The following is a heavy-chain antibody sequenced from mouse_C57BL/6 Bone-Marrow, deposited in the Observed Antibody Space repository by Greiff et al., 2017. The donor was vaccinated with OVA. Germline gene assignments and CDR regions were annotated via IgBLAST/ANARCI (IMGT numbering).Heavy chain of an antibody. D-gene: IGHD1-2*01. J-gene: IGHJ4*01. Sequence: EVQVVESGGDLVKPGGSLKLSCAASGFTFSSYGMSWVRQTPDKRLEWVATISSGGSYTYYPDSVKGRFTISRDNAKNTLYLQMSSLKSEDTAMYYCALTARAMDYWGQGTSVTVSS. CDR2: ISSGGSYT. V-gene: IGHV5-6*01. CDR1: GFTFSSYG. CDR3: ALTARAMDY.